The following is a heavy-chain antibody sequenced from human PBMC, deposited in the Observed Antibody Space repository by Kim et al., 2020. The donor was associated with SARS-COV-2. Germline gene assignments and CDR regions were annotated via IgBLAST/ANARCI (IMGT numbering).Heavy chain of an antibody. CDR1: GGSISSSSYY. CDR3: ARLPAISGRYVTYY. Sequence: SETLSLTCTASGGSISSSSYYWGWIRQPPGKGLEWIGSIYYSGSTYYNPSLKSLVTISVDTSNNQFSLKRRSVTAADTVVYYCARLPAISGRYVTYYWC. D-gene: IGHD6-19*01. J-gene: IGHJ4*01. CDR2: IYYSGST. V-gene: IGHV4-39*01.